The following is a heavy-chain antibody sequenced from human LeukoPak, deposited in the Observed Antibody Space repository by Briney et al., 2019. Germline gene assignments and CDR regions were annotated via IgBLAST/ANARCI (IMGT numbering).Heavy chain of an antibody. CDR2: GYYTGST. Sequence: SETLSLTCTVSGYSLNSGDYYWSWIRQPPGKGLEWIGYGYYTGSTFYNPSLKSRLTISLDASKNQFSLKLSSLSAADTAVYYYARVRGKGSGKTWFDLWGQGTLVPVSS. D-gene: IGHD3-10*01. CDR3: ARVRGKGSGKTWFDL. V-gene: IGHV4-30-4*01. CDR1: GYSLNSGDYY. J-gene: IGHJ5*02.